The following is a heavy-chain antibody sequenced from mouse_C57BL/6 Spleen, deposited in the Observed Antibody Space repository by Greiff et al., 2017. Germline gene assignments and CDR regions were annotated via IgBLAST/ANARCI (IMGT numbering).Heavy chain of an antibody. CDR3: ARHEEAYYGSSYWFAY. Sequence: QVQLQQSGAELVKPGASVKLSCKASGYTFTEYTIHWVKQRSGQGLEWIGWIYPGSGSIKYNEKFKDKATLTADKFSSTVYMELSRLTSEDSAVYFCARHEEAYYGSSYWFAYWGQGTLVTVSA. V-gene: IGHV1-62-2*01. CDR2: IYPGSGSI. CDR1: GYTFTEYT. J-gene: IGHJ3*01. D-gene: IGHD1-1*01.